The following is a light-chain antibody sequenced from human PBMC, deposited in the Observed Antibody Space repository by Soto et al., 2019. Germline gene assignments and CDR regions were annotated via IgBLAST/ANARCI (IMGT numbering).Light chain of an antibody. CDR1: SSDIGGYNH. J-gene: IGLJ3*02. Sequence: QSALTQPASVSGSPGQSITISCTGSSSDIGGYNHVSWYQQYPGKAPKLMIYEVSNRPSGISNRFSASKSGNTASLTISGLQAEDETDYYCSSYTNSDTWVFGGGTKVTVL. CDR2: EVS. CDR3: SSYTNSDTWV. V-gene: IGLV2-14*01.